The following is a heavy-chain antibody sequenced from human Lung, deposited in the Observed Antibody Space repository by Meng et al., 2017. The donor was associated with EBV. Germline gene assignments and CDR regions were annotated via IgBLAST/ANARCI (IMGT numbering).Heavy chain of an antibody. D-gene: IGHD4-11*01. Sequence: VPRPPPAPGPLHPSQPLSLASTLSGCSINSCDYYLSSIRQPPGKGLEWIGYIYYSGSTYYNPSLKSRVTISVDTSKNQFSLKLSSVTAADTAVYYCARDRTTGRYFDYWGQGTLVTVSS. CDR1: GCSINSCDYY. CDR3: ARDRTTGRYFDY. J-gene: IGHJ4*02. V-gene: IGHV4-30-4*01. CDR2: IYYSGST.